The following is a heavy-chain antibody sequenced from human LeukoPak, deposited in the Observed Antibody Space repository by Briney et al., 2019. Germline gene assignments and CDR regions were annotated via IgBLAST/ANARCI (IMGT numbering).Heavy chain of an antibody. D-gene: IGHD3-10*01. V-gene: IGHV4-39*07. J-gene: IGHJ4*02. CDR3: ASNYGSGSQSLDY. Sequence: PSETLSLTCTVSGGSISTTSYYWGWIRQPPGKGLEWIGSIPYSGSTYYNPSLKSRVTISVDASKNQFSLKLSSVTAADTAVYYCASNYGSGSQSLDYWGQGTLVTVSS. CDR2: IPYSGST. CDR1: GGSISTTSYY.